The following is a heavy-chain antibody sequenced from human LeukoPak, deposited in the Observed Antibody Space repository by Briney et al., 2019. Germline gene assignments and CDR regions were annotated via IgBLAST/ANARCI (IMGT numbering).Heavy chain of an antibody. Sequence: SVKVSCKASGGTFSSYAISWVRQAPGRGLEWMGGIIPIFGTANYAQKFQGRVTITADESTSTAYMELSSLRSEDTAVYYCATGLAPIDRGPFDYWGQGTLVTVST. V-gene: IGHV1-69*13. D-gene: IGHD1-14*01. J-gene: IGHJ4*02. CDR1: GGTFSSYA. CDR3: ATGLAPIDRGPFDY. CDR2: IIPIFGTA.